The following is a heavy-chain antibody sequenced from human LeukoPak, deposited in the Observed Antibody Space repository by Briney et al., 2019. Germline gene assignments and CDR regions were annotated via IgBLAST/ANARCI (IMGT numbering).Heavy chain of an antibody. J-gene: IGHJ4*02. CDR1: GFTFRNYE. D-gene: IGHD6-19*01. Sequence: KSGGSLRLSCAASGFTFRNYEMNWVRQAPGKGLEWVSSISSSSSYIYYADSVKGRFTISRDNAKNSLYLQMNSLRAEDTAVYYCARDPVAGHFDYWGQGTLVTVSS. CDR3: ARDPVAGHFDY. CDR2: ISSSSSYI. V-gene: IGHV3-21*01.